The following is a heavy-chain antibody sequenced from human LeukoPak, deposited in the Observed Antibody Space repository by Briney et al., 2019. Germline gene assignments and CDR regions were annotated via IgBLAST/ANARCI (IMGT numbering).Heavy chain of an antibody. D-gene: IGHD6-19*01. Sequence: PSETLSLTCTVSGGSLRTYCWSWIRQPPGKGLEWIGYIYYSGSTNYNPSLKSRVTISVDTSNNQFSLKLSSVTAADTAVYYCARHPSAVAGKTFDCWGQGTLVTVSS. CDR2: IYYSGST. CDR1: GGSLRTYC. J-gene: IGHJ4*02. CDR3: ARHPSAVAGKTFDC. V-gene: IGHV4-59*08.